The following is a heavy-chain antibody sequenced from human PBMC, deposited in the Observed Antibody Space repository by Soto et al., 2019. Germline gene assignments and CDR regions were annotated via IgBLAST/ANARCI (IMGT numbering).Heavy chain of an antibody. CDR3: AHRRAPQLLARSYYFDS. D-gene: IGHD6-13*01. CDR2: IYWDDEK. CDR1: GFSLSTSGVS. Sequence: QITLKESGPTLVKPTQTLTLTCTFSGFSLSTSGVSVGWIRQPPGKALEWLALIYWDDEKRYSPSLRGRLTITKETSKNQVVLTMTNTDPVDTATYYCAHRRAPQLLARSYYFDSWGQGILVTVSS. V-gene: IGHV2-5*02. J-gene: IGHJ4*02.